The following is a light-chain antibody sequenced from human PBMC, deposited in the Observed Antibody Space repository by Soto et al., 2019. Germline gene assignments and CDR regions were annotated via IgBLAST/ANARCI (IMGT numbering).Light chain of an antibody. V-gene: IGLV2-14*03. CDR2: DVT. Sequence: QSALTQPASVSGSPGQSITISCTGTNSDIGGTNSVSWHQQHPGKAPKLLTYDVTKRPSGISSRFSGSKSGNTASLTISGLQAEDEADYYCGSYTGSGNVVFGGGTKLTVL. CDR3: GSYTGSGNVV. CDR1: NSDIGGTNS. J-gene: IGLJ3*02.